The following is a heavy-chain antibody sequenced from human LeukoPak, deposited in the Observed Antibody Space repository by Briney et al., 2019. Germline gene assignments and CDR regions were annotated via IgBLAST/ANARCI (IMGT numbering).Heavy chain of an antibody. V-gene: IGHV3-11*01. Sequence: GGSLRLSCAASGFTFSDYYMSWIRQAPGKGLEWVSYISSSGSTIYYTDSVKGRFTISRDNAKNSLYLQMNSLRAEDTAVYYCARDYIVVVVPAVVYYYYGMDVWGQGTTVTVSS. CDR2: ISSSGSTI. CDR3: ARDYIVVVVPAVVYYYYGMDV. D-gene: IGHD2-2*01. CDR1: GFTFSDYY. J-gene: IGHJ6*02.